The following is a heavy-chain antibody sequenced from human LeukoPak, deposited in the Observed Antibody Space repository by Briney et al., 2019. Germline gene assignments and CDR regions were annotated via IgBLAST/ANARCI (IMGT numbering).Heavy chain of an antibody. CDR1: GYSFTSYW. J-gene: IGHJ6*02. CDR3: ARHPATYYDILTGYNYGMDV. D-gene: IGHD3-9*01. CDR2: IYPGDSDT. V-gene: IGHV5-51*01. Sequence: GESLKISCKGSGYSFTSYWIGWVRQMPGKGLEWMGIIYPGDSDTRYSPSFQGQVTISADKSISTAYLQWSSLKASDTAMYYCARHPATYYDILTGYNYGMDVWGQRTTVTVSS.